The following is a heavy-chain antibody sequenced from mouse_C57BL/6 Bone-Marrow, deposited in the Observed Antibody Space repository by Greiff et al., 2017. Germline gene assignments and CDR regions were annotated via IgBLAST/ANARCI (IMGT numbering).Heavy chain of an antibody. V-gene: IGHV1-55*01. J-gene: IGHJ1*03. CDR3: AGPYYGSCWYFDV. Sequence: QVQLQQPGAELVKPGASVKMSCKASGYTFTSYWITWVKQRPGQGLEWIGDIYPGSGSTNYNEKFKGKATLTVDTSSSTAYMQLSSLTSEDSAVYYCAGPYYGSCWYFDVGGTGTAVTVSA. D-gene: IGHD2-10*01. CDR1: GYTFTSYW. CDR2: IYPGSGST.